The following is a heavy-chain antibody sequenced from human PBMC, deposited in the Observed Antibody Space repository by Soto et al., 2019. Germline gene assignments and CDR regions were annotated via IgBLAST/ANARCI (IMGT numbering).Heavy chain of an antibody. CDR3: ARHKHYGSWIGVLHY. CDR2: VYYGGST. D-gene: IGHD3-10*01. V-gene: IGHV4-39*01. CDR1: GGSISSSSYY. Sequence: QLQLQESGPGLVTPSETLSLTCTVSGGSISSSSYYWGWIRQPPGKGLERIGSVYYGGSTYYNPSLKSRVTISVDTSKNQFSLKLSSVTAADTAVYYCARHKHYGSWIGVLHYWGQGTLVTVSS. J-gene: IGHJ4*02.